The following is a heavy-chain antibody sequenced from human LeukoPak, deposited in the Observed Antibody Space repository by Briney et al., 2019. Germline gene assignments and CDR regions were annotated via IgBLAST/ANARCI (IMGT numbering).Heavy chain of an antibody. CDR2: IYYSGST. Sequence: PSQTLSLTCTVSGGSISGGGYYWSWIRQHPGKGLEWIGYIYYSGSTYYNPSLKSRVTISVDTSKNQFSLKLSSVTAAVTAVYYCARASPRENSNYFYYYYGMDVWGQGTTVTVSS. V-gene: IGHV4-31*03. CDR1: GGSISGGGYY. J-gene: IGHJ6*02. CDR3: ARASPRENSNYFYYYYGMDV. D-gene: IGHD4-11*01.